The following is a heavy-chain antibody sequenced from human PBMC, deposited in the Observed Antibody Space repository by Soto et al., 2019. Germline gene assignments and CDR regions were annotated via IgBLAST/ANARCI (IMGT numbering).Heavy chain of an antibody. CDR3: ARVGDIAVDDAFDI. J-gene: IGHJ3*02. CDR2: ISAYNGNT. V-gene: IGHV1-18*04. Sequence: ASVKVSCKASGYTFTSYCISWVRQAPGQGLEWMGWISAYNGNTNYAQRLQGRVTMTTDTSTSTAYMELRSLRSDDTAVYYCARVGDIAVDDAFDIWGQGTMVTVSS. D-gene: IGHD6-19*01. CDR1: GYTFTSYC.